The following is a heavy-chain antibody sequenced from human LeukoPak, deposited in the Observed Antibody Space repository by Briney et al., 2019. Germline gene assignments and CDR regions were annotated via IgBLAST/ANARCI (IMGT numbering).Heavy chain of an antibody. D-gene: IGHD3-10*01. CDR2: ISAYNGNT. CDR3: ARPTRLWFGELSFTY. CDR1: GYTFTSYG. V-gene: IGHV1-18*01. J-gene: IGHJ4*02. Sequence: ASVKVSCKASGYTFTSYGISWVRQAPGQGLEWMGWISAYNGNTNYAQKLQGRVTMTTDTSTSTAYMELRSLRSDDTAVYYCARPTRLWFGELSFTYWGQGTLVTVSS.